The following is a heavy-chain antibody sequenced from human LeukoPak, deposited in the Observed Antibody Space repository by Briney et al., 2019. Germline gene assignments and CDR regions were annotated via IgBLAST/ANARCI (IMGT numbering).Heavy chain of an antibody. V-gene: IGHV3-21*01. CDR1: GFTFSSYS. D-gene: IGHD6-13*01. Sequence: GGSLRLSGAASGFTFSSYSMNWVRQAPGKGLEWVSSISSSSSYIYYADSVKGRFTISRDNAKNSLYLQMNSLRAEDTAVYYCARVSIAAAVTPYYFDYWGQGTLVTVSS. J-gene: IGHJ4*02. CDR2: ISSSSSYI. CDR3: ARVSIAAAVTPYYFDY.